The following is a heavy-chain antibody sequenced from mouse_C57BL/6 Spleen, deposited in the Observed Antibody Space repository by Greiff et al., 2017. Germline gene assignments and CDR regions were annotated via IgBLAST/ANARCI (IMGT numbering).Heavy chain of an antibody. V-gene: IGHV1-81*01. J-gene: IGHJ4*01. D-gene: IGHD3-2*02. CDR3: ARRDSSGYEGYAMDY. CDR1: GYTFTSYG. CDR2: IYPRSGNT. Sequence: QEQLKQSGAELARPGASVKLSCKASGYTFTSYGISWVKQRTGQGLEWIGEIYPRSGNTYYNEKFKGKATLTADKSSSTAYMELRSLTSEDSAVYFCARRDSSGYEGYAMDYWGQGTSVTVSS.